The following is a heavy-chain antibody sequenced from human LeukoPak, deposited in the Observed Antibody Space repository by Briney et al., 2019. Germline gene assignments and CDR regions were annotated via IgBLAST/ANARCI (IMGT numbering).Heavy chain of an antibody. CDR3: ARDKSFTIFGVVIPLGYYMDV. J-gene: IGHJ6*03. CDR1: GFTFSTYS. Sequence: GGSLRLSCAASGFTFSTYSMSWVRQAPGKGLEWVANIKQDGSEKYYVDSVKGRFTISRDNAKNSLYLQMNSLRAEDTAVYYCARDKSFTIFGVVIPLGYYMDVWGKGTTVTVSS. D-gene: IGHD3-3*01. CDR2: IKQDGSEK. V-gene: IGHV3-7*01.